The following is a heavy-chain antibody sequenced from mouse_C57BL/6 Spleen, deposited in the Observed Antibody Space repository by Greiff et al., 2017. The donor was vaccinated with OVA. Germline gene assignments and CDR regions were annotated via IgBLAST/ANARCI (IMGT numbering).Heavy chain of an antibody. Sequence: QVQLQQSGPELVKPGASVKISCKASGYAFSSSWMNWVKQRPGKGLEWIGRIYPGDGDTNYNGKFKGKATLTADKSSSTAYMQLSSLTSEESAVYFCARSGDYDGGRFAYWGQGTLVTVSA. J-gene: IGHJ3*01. D-gene: IGHD2-4*01. CDR3: ARSGDYDGGRFAY. CDR1: GYAFSSSW. V-gene: IGHV1-82*01. CDR2: IYPGDGDT.